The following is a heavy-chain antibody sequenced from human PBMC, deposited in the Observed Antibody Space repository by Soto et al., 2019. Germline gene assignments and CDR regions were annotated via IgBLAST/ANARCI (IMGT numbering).Heavy chain of an antibody. Sequence: QVQVQESGPGLVNPSETLSLTCNVSGVSIKSYYRSWIRHPPGKGLQWIGYIHYSGNTNYNPPLKSRVTMSLDASKNQLSLRLNSVTAADTAVYYCARPAMVTNNWFFDLWGRGTLVTVSS. J-gene: IGHJ2*01. D-gene: IGHD5-18*01. V-gene: IGHV4-59*08. CDR3: ARPAMVTNNWFFDL. CDR1: GVSIKSYY. CDR2: IHYSGNT.